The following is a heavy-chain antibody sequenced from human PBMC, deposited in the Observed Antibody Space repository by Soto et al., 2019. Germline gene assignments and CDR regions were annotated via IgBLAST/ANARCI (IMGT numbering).Heavy chain of an antibody. D-gene: IGHD6-25*01. Sequence: ASVKVSCKASGYTFTSYGISWVRQAPGQGLEWMGWINADNGNTNYAQKLQGRVTMTTDTSTSTAYMELRSLRSDDTAVYYCARVRSAVWEFDPWGQGTLVTVSS. V-gene: IGHV1-18*01. CDR3: ARVRSAVWEFDP. CDR1: GYTFTSYG. CDR2: INADNGNT. J-gene: IGHJ5*02.